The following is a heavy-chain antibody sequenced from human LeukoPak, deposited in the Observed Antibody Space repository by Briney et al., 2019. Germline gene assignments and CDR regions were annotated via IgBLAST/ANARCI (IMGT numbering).Heavy chain of an antibody. V-gene: IGHV4-61*02. D-gene: IGHD4-23*01. Sequence: PSQTLSLTCTVSGGSISSGSYYWNWIRQPAGKGLEWIGRIYTSGSTNYNPSLKSRVTISVDTSKNQFSLKLSSVTAADTAVYYCARGRVVRDFELDYWGQGTLVTVSS. J-gene: IGHJ4*02. CDR2: IYTSGST. CDR3: ARGRVVRDFELDY. CDR1: GGSISSGSYY.